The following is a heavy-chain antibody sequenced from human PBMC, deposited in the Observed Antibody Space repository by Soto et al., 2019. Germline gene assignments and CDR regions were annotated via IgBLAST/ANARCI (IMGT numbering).Heavy chain of an antibody. D-gene: IGHD6-13*01. CDR3: ATAAIHGSSWYFWFDP. J-gene: IGHJ5*02. CDR1: GGTFSRHA. CDR2: LIPMFGTT. Sequence: QVQLVQSGAEVKMPGSSVKVSCKTSGGTFSRHAINWVRQAPGQGLEWMGGLIPMFGTTNYAQKFKGRVTISADEPTSPADMELSSLTSEDAAVYYCATAAIHGSSWYFWFDPCGQGSLVTLSS. V-gene: IGHV1-69*01.